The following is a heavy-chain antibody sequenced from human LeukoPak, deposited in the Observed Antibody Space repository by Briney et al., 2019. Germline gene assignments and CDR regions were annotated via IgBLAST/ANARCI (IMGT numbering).Heavy chain of an antibody. J-gene: IGHJ4*02. CDR1: GYTFTSYG. V-gene: IGHV1-18*01. CDR3: ARERRAWGEDF. CDR2: ISAYNGIT. D-gene: IGHD3-16*01. Sequence: GASVKVSCKASGYTFTSYGISWVRQAPGQGLEWMGWISAYNGITNYVQKFQGRVTMTTDTSTSTAYMELRSLRSDDTAVYYCARERRAWGEDFWGQGTLVTVSS.